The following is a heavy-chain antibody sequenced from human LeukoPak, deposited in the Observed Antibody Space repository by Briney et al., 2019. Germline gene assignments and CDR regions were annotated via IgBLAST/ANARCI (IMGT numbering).Heavy chain of an antibody. Sequence: PSETLSLTCTVSGGSISSGGYYWSWIRQRPGKGLEWIGYIYYSGSTYYNPSLKSRVTISVDTSKNQFSLKLSSVTAADTAVYYCARGHHGLEYWGQGALVIVSS. CDR1: GGSISSGGYY. J-gene: IGHJ4*02. CDR2: IYYSGST. D-gene: IGHD4-17*01. CDR3: ARGHHGLEY. V-gene: IGHV4-31*03.